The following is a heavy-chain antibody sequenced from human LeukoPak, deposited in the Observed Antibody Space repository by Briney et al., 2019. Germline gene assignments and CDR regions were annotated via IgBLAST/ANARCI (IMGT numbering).Heavy chain of an antibody. CDR1: GFTFSSYA. V-gene: IGHV3-23*01. J-gene: IGHJ3*02. CDR2: ISGSGDST. CDR3: AKDRKSSSGYGSGAFDI. D-gene: IGHD3-22*01. Sequence: GGSLSLSCAASGFTFSSYAMSWVRQAPGKGLEWVSAISGSGDSTYYADSVKGRFTISRDNSKNTLYLQMNSLRVEDTAVYHCAKDRKSSSGYGSGAFDIWGQGTMVTVSS.